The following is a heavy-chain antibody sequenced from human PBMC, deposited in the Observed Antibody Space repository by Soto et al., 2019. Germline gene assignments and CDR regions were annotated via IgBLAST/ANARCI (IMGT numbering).Heavy chain of an antibody. CDR2: ISSSSYT. CDR1: GFTFSDYY. CDR3: ARESQLTVWASPGAFDI. D-gene: IGHD3-16*01. Sequence: GGSLRLSCAASGFTFSDYYMSWIRQAPGTGREWVSYISSSSYTNYADSVKGRFTISRDHAKHSLYLQMTGLRAEDTAVYYCARESQLTVWASPGAFDIWGQGTMVTVS. V-gene: IGHV3-11*06. J-gene: IGHJ3*02.